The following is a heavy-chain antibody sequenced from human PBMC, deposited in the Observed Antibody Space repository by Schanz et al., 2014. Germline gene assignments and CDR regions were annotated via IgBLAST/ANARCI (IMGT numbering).Heavy chain of an antibody. CDR1: GFSFSGFA. Sequence: QVQLEESGGGVVQPGGSLRLSCVASGFSFSGFAVHWVRQAPGKGLEWVSIVSHDGFTKHYADSVRGRFTLSRDNSKNTVYLQMNRLRAEDTALYFCAKVVASGPTTGPFDPWGQGTLVTVSS. V-gene: IGHV3-30*04. CDR2: VSHDGFTK. J-gene: IGHJ5*02. D-gene: IGHD1-26*01. CDR3: AKVVASGPTTGPFDP.